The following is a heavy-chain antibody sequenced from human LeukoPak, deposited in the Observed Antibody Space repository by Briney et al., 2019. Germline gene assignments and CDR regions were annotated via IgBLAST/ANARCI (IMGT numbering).Heavy chain of an antibody. V-gene: IGHV1-2*02. J-gene: IGHJ5*02. CDR3: ARRLIVGAANWFDP. CDR2: INPDSGGT. D-gene: IGHD1-26*01. CDR1: GYTFTGYY. Sequence: ASVKVSCKASGYTFTGYYIHWVRQAPGQGLEWMGWINPDSGGTNYAQKFQGRVTMTRDTSIRTAYMELSRLRSDDTAVYYCARRLIVGAANWFDPWGQGTLVTVSS.